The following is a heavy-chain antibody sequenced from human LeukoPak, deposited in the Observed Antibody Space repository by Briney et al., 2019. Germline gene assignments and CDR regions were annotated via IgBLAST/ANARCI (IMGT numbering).Heavy chain of an antibody. CDR3: ARHTSGQPFDY. Sequence: GGSLRLSCAASGFPFSNYWMNWVRQAPGNALEWAAYIRKDGGETYYVDSVKGRFTISRDNAKNSLYLQMNSLRAEDTAVYYCARHTSGQPFDYWGQGTLVTVSS. D-gene: IGHD6-19*01. CDR1: GFPFSNYW. CDR2: IRKDGGET. J-gene: IGHJ4*02. V-gene: IGHV3-7*03.